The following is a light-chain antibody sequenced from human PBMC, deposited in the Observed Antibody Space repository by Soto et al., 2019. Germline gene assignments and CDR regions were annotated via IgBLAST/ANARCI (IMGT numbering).Light chain of an antibody. J-gene: IGKJ1*01. CDR3: QQYYSSWT. CDR2: WAS. V-gene: IGKV4-1*01. Sequence: DIVMTQSPDSLAVSLGERAIINCKSSQRVLYSSNNKNYLAWYQQKPGQPPKLLIYWASTRGSGVPDRFSGSGSTTDFTLTISSLQAEDVAVYYCQQYYSSWTFGRGTKVEIK. CDR1: QRVLYSSNNKNY.